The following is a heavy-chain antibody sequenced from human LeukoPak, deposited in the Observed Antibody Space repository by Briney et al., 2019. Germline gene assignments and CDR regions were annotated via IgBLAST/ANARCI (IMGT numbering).Heavy chain of an antibody. Sequence: GASVKVSCKVSGYTLTELSMHWVRQAPGKGLEWMGWINPNSGGTNYAQKSQGRVTMTRDTSISTAYMELSRLRSDDTAVYYCARGVGPRYFDLWGRGTLVTVSS. V-gene: IGHV1-2*02. CDR1: GYTLTELS. CDR2: INPNSGGT. J-gene: IGHJ2*01. CDR3: ARGVGPRYFDL. D-gene: IGHD1-26*01.